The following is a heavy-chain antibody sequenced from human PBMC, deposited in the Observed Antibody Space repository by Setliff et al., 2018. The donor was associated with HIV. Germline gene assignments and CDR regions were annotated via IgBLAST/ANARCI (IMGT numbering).Heavy chain of an antibody. CDR3: AGPRGDEAFDV. Sequence: SVKVSCKTSGGTLSNYVITWVRQAPGQGLEWMGMIIPMYNIPAYAQKFQGRVTLTADESTSTMYMELSSLTSDDTAVYYCAGPRGDEAFDVWGQGTMDTVSS. CDR2: IIPMYNIP. J-gene: IGHJ3*01. V-gene: IGHV1-69*13. CDR1: GGTLSNYV.